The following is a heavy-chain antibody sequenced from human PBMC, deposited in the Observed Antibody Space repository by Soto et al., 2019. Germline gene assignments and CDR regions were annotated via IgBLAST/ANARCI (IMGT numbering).Heavy chain of an antibody. Sequence: GSLRLSCAASGFTFSSYSMNWVRQAPGKGLEWVSSVSSSSSYIYYADSVKGRFTISRDNAKNSLYLQMNSLRAEDTAVYYCARRKATVTTRGTPRDYFDYWGQGTLVTVSS. CDR1: GFTFSSYS. J-gene: IGHJ4*02. V-gene: IGHV3-21*01. CDR2: VSSSSSYI. D-gene: IGHD4-17*01. CDR3: ARRKATVTTRGTPRDYFDY.